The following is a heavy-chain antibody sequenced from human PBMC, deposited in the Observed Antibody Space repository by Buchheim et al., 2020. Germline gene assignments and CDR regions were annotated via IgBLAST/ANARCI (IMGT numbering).Heavy chain of an antibody. J-gene: IGHJ4*02. CDR3: ARDRGCSGGSCYFLDY. V-gene: IGHV4-59*01. D-gene: IGHD2-15*01. CDR1: GGSISSYY. Sequence: QVQLQESGPGLVKPSETLSLTCTVSGGSISSYYWSWIRQPPGKGLEWIGYIYYSGSTNYNPSLKCRVTISVDTSKNQFSLKLSSVTAADTAVYYCARDRGCSGGSCYFLDYWGQGTL. CDR2: IYYSGST.